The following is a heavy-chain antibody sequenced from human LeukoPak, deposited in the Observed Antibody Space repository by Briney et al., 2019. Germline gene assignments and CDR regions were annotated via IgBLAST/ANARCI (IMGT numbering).Heavy chain of an antibody. D-gene: IGHD1-26*01. V-gene: IGHV3-66*01. CDR1: GFTVSSNY. J-gene: IGHJ4*02. Sequence: GGSLRLSCAASGFTVSSNYMSWVRQAPGKGLEWVSVIYSGGRTYYADSVKDRFTISRDNSKNTLYLQMNSLRAEDTAVYYCAAEIPSGSYYWGSTQFDYWGQGTLVTVSS. CDR3: AAEIPSGSYYWGSTQFDY. CDR2: IYSGGRT.